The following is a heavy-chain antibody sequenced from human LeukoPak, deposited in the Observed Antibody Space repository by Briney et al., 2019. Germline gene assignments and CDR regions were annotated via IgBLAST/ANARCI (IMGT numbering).Heavy chain of an antibody. J-gene: IGHJ4*02. D-gene: IGHD4-17*01. CDR3: ARNRPGARFRSGPYYGPDY. CDR2: IKQDGSEK. CDR1: GFTFSSSW. V-gene: IGHV3-7*01. Sequence: GGSLRLSCAASGFTFSSSWMSWVRQAPGKGLEWVANIKQDGSEKYYVDSVKGRFTISRDNTKKSLYLQMNSLRAEDTAVYYCARNRPGARFRSGPYYGPDYWGQGTLVTVSS.